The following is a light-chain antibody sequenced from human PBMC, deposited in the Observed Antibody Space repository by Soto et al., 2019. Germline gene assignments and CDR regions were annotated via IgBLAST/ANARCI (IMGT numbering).Light chain of an antibody. CDR3: QQSNTLVT. Sequence: DIYLTQSPSFVSASVGDSVTITCRASQDISSWLAWYQQKPGKAPKLLIYTASLLESGVPSRFSGSGFGTDFTLTVSSLQPEDVATYYCQQSNTLVTFGGGTKVEL. J-gene: IGKJ4*01. CDR1: QDISSW. CDR2: TAS. V-gene: IGKV1D-12*01.